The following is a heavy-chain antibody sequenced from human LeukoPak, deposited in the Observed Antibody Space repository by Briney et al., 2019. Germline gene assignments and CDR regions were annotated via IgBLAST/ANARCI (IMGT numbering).Heavy chain of an antibody. CDR1: GYTFTGYY. D-gene: IGHD6-6*01. V-gene: IGHV1-2*06. Sequence: ASVKVSCKASGYTFTGYYMHWVRQAPGQGLEWMGRINPNSGGTNYAQKFQGRDTMTRDTSISTAYMELSRLRSDDTAVYYCASHASSIAARPNYYYYMDVWGKGTTVTVSS. CDR2: INPNSGGT. J-gene: IGHJ6*03. CDR3: ASHASSIAARPNYYYYMDV.